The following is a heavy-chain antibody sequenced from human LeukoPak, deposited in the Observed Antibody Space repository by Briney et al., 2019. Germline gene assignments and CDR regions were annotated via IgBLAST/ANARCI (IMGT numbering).Heavy chain of an antibody. Sequence: GRSLRLSCAVSVFTLDDYAMHWVRLVPGKGLEWVSGFSGNSVTIAYGASVKGRLTISRDNAKTSMYLQMNSLRPEDTALYYCATNGGGDSGYGTFAYWGQGTLVTVSS. J-gene: IGHJ4*02. CDR2: FSGNSVTI. D-gene: IGHD5-12*01. V-gene: IGHV3-9*01. CDR1: VFTLDDYA. CDR3: ATNGGGDSGYGTFAY.